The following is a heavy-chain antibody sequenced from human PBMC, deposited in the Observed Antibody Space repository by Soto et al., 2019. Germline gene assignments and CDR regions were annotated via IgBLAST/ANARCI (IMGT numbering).Heavy chain of an antibody. CDR2: IYYSGNT. CDR3: ARDRYGSGSLLWDY. J-gene: IGHJ4*02. Sequence: QVQLQESGPGLVKPSQTLSLTCTVSGGSISGGYYWSWIRQHPGKGLEWIGYIYYSGNTYYNPSLKSRLTISVDTSKNQFSLRLSSVTAADTAVYYCARDRYGSGSLLWDYWGQGTLVTVSS. D-gene: IGHD3-10*01. V-gene: IGHV4-31*03. CDR1: GGSISGGYY.